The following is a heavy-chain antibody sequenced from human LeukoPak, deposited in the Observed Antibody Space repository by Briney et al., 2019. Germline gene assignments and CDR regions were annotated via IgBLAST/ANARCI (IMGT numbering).Heavy chain of an antibody. Sequence: PSETLSLTCTVSGGSISSYWWSWIRQPPGKGLEWIGYVFDSGSTNYNPSLKSRVTISVDTSKKQFSLKLSSVTAADTAVYYCARGYSSSWNYFDYWGQGTLVSVSS. CDR2: VFDSGST. CDR1: GGSISSYW. V-gene: IGHV4-59*01. CDR3: ARGYSSSWNYFDY. J-gene: IGHJ4*02. D-gene: IGHD6-13*01.